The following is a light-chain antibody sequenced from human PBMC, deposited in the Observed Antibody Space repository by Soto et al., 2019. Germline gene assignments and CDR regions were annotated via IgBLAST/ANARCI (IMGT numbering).Light chain of an antibody. V-gene: IGKV1-17*01. J-gene: IGKJ1*01. CDR2: GTS. CDR3: LQHDTYPRT. CDR1: QGIGNN. Sequence: DIQMTQSPSSLFASVGDRVTITCRASQGIGNNLGWYKQKPGRAPRRLIYGTSKLQYGAPSRFSGSGSGTEFTLTITSLQPEDFATYYCLQHDTYPRTFGQGTKVDIK.